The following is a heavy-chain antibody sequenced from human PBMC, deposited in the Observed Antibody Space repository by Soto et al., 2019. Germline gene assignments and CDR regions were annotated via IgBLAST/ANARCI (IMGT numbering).Heavy chain of an antibody. CDR2: ISAYNGNT. Sequence: AASVKVSCKASGYTFSSYAIAWVRQAPGRGLEWMGWISAYNGNTNYAQNFQGRVTMTTDTSTSTAYMELRSLRSDDTAVYYCARDPRVYYDSSGYYWVYWGQGTLVTVSS. V-gene: IGHV1-18*01. J-gene: IGHJ4*02. D-gene: IGHD3-22*01. CDR1: GYTFSSYA. CDR3: ARDPRVYYDSSGYYWVY.